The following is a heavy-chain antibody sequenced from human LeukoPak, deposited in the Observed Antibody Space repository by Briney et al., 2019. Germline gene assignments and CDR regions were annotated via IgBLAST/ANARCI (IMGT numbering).Heavy chain of an antibody. CDR2: ISSSSSYI. Sequence: PGGSLRLSCAASGFTFSSYSMNWVRQAPGKGLEWVSSISSSSSYIYYADSVKGRFTISRDNAKNSLYLQMNSLRAEDTAVYYCARDGEGGSSGWCFDYWGQGTLVTVSS. J-gene: IGHJ4*02. V-gene: IGHV3-21*01. CDR3: ARDGEGGSSGWCFDY. CDR1: GFTFSSYS. D-gene: IGHD6-19*01.